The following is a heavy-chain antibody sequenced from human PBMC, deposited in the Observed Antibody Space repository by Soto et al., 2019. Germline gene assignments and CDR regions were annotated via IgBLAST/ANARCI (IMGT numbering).Heavy chain of an antibody. Sequence: GGSLRLSCAASGFTFSSYAMSWVRQAPGKGLEWVSAISGSGGSTYYADSVKGRFTISRDNSKNTLYLQMDSLRAEDTAVYYCAKSYCSGGSCYDTSYYYYGMDVWGQGTTVTVSS. CDR1: GFTFSSYA. J-gene: IGHJ6*02. CDR3: AKSYCSGGSCYDTSYYYYGMDV. D-gene: IGHD2-15*01. V-gene: IGHV3-23*01. CDR2: ISGSGGST.